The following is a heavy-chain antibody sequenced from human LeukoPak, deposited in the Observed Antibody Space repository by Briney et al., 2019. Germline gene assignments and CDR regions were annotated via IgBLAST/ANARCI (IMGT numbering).Heavy chain of an antibody. CDR3: ARLAVRSGGYSYGPPPACFDP. V-gene: IGHV4-34*01. CDR1: GGSFSGYY. J-gene: IGHJ5*02. Sequence: QPSETLSLTCAAYGGSFSGYYWSWIRQPPGQGLEWIGEINHSGSTNYNPSRKSRVTISEDTSKNQFSMTLSSVTAADTAVYYCARLAVRSGGYSYGPPPACFDPWGQGTLVTVSS. D-gene: IGHD5-18*01. CDR2: INHSGST.